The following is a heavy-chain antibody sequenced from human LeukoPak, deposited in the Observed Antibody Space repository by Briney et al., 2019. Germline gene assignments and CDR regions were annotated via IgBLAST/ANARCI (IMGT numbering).Heavy chain of an antibody. CDR1: GGSLSSRSTSY. Sequence: SETLSLTCTASGGSLSSRSTSYWSWIRQPPGKGLEWIGSSKHGGSSHYNPSLKSRGTISLNTSNKQFSLMLTSLPAADTAIYYCARYDSDNAILDYWGQGTLVTVSS. V-gene: IGHV4-39*01. D-gene: IGHD3-22*01. J-gene: IGHJ4*02. CDR2: SKHGGSS. CDR3: ARYDSDNAILDY.